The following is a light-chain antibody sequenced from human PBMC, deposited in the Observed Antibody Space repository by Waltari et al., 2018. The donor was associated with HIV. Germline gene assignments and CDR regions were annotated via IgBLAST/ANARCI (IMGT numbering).Light chain of an antibody. CDR1: HRLSSAS. CDR2: GAS. CDR3: QHYDSSPPYT. V-gene: IGKV3-20*01. Sequence: EIVLTQSPGTLSLYPGETATRPCRASHRLSSASLDTYQQKPGQAPRFLIYGASSRATGIPARFSGSGSGTDFTLTISRLEPEDFAVYYCQHYDSSPPYTFGQGTKLEIK. J-gene: IGKJ2*01.